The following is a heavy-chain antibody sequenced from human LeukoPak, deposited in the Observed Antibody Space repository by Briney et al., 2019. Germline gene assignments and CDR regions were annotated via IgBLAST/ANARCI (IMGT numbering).Heavy chain of an antibody. CDR2: IYFSGST. CDR1: GGFIRSYY. D-gene: IGHD3-3*01. CDR3: ARSYDTNFDY. J-gene: IGHJ4*02. Sequence: SETLSLTCTVSGGFIRSYYWSWIRQPPGKGLEWIGYIYFSGSTSYNPSLKSRVTISVDRSKNQFSLELSSVAAADTAVYYCARSYDTNFDYWGQGTLVTVSS. V-gene: IGHV4-59*01.